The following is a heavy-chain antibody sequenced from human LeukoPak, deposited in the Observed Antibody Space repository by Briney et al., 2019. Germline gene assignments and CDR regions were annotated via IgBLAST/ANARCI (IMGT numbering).Heavy chain of an antibody. CDR3: ARVPIVVVPAAIRNYYYMDV. V-gene: IGHV1-2*02. J-gene: IGHJ6*03. CDR1: GYTFTCYY. CDR2: INPNSGGT. Sequence: ASVKVSCKASGYTFTCYYMQWVRQAPGQGLEWRGWINPNSGGTNYAQKFQGRVTMTRDTSISTAYMELSRLRSDDTAVYYCARVPIVVVPAAIRNYYYMDVWGKGTTVTVSS. D-gene: IGHD2-2*02.